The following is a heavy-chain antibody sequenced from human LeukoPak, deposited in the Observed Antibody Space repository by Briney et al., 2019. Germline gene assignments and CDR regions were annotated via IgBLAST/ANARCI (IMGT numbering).Heavy chain of an antibody. D-gene: IGHD1-20*01. CDR3: AKDSGITGIQRPFDY. CDR2: TWFDGSSE. CDR1: EFTFINFA. V-gene: IGHV3-33*06. Sequence: PGGPLRLSCPTSEFTFINFAMHWVGQPPGKGLEGVPLTWFDGSSEYYADSVKGRFTISRDNSKNTLHLQMSSLRAEDTAVYFCAKDSGITGIQRPFDYWGLGTLVTVSS. J-gene: IGHJ4*02.